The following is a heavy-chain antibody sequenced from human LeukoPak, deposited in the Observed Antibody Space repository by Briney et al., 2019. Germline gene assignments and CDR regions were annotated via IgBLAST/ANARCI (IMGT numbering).Heavy chain of an antibody. V-gene: IGHV3-7*01. CDR1: GFTFSSYS. J-gene: IGHJ4*02. Sequence: PGGSLRLSCAASGFTFSSYSMNWVRQAPGKGLEWVANIKQDGSEKYYVDSVKGRFTISRDNAKNSLYLQMNSLRAEDTAVYYCARDTVVPYYFDYWGQGTLVTVSS. D-gene: IGHD4-23*01. CDR2: IKQDGSEK. CDR3: ARDTVVPYYFDY.